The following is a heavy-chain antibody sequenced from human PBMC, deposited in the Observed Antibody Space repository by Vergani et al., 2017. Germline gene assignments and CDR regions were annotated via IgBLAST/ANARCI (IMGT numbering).Heavy chain of an antibody. CDR2: LNPNSGGT. CDR1: GYTFTGYY. J-gene: IGHJ6*02. D-gene: IGHD2-15*01. CDR3: ARDRCSGGSCYSESAANYGMDV. Sequence: QVQLVQSGAEVKKPGASVKVSCKASGYTFTGYYMHWVRQAPGQRLEWMGWLNPNSGGTNYAQKFQGRVTITRETSISTAYMELSRLRADATAVYFCARDRCSGGSCYSESAANYGMDVWGQGTTVTVSS. V-gene: IGHV1-2*02.